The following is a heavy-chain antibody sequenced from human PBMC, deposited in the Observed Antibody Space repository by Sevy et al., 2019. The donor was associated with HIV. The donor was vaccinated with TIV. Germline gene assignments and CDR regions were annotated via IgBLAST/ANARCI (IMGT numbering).Heavy chain of an antibody. J-gene: IGHJ4*02. Sequence: GGSLRLSCAASGFSLNSYWKSWVRQAPGKGLEWEANIKQDGSVKYYVDSVKGRFTISRDNARNLLYLPMNSLRAEDTALYYCVRAIAADGSFWGQGTLVTVSS. CDR2: IKQDGSVK. D-gene: IGHD6-13*01. V-gene: IGHV3-7*01. CDR3: VRAIAADGSF. CDR1: GFSLNSYW.